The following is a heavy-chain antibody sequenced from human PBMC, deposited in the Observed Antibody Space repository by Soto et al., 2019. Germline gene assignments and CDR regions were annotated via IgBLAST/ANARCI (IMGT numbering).Heavy chain of an antibody. CDR3: ARLPSRHLVDY. J-gene: IGHJ4*02. Sequence: PLETLSLTCTVSSSSINSSGYYWGWIRQPPGKGLEWIGSMFYGVSTYYNPSLKSRVTVSVDTSKNQFSLNLRSVTAADTAVYYCARLPSRHLVDYWGQGTLVTVSS. V-gene: IGHV4-39*01. CDR2: MFYGVST. D-gene: IGHD3-3*02. CDR1: SSSINSSGYY.